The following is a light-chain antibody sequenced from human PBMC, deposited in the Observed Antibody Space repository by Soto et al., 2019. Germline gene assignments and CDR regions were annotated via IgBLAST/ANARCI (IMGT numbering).Light chain of an antibody. CDR2: GAS. CDR3: QQYNGSPET. J-gene: IGKJ2*01. V-gene: IGKV3-20*01. Sequence: EIVLTQSPGTLSLSPGERATLSCRASQSLSSNYLAWYQQKPGQAPRLLIYGASSRATGVPDRFSGSGSGTDFTLTISRLEPEDFGVYYCQQYNGSPETFGQGTKLEIK. CDR1: QSLSSNY.